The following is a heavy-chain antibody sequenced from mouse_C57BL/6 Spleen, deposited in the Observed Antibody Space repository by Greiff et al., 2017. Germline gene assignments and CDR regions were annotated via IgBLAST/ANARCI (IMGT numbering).Heavy chain of an antibody. V-gene: IGHV14-4*01. CDR2: IDPENGDT. J-gene: IGHJ4*01. D-gene: IGHD2-4*01. CDR1: GFNIKDDY. CDR3: TTGYDYALYAMDY. Sequence: EVQLQESGAELVRPGASVKLSCTASGFNIKDDYMHWVKQRPEQGLEWIGWIDPENGDTEYASKFQGKATITADTSSNTAYLQLSSLTSEDTAVYYCTTGYDYALYAMDYWGQGTSVTVSS.